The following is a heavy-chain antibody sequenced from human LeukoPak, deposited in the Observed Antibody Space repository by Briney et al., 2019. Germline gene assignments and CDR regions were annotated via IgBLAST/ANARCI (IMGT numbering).Heavy chain of an antibody. D-gene: IGHD1-14*01. Sequence: SETLSLTCTVSGGSISSGSYYWSWIRQPAGKGLEWIGCIYTSGSTNYNPSLKSRVTISVDTSKNQFSLKLSSVTAADTAVYYCARGSRRDWYFDLWGRGTLVTVSS. J-gene: IGHJ2*01. CDR2: IYTSGST. V-gene: IGHV4-61*02. CDR1: GGSISSGSYY. CDR3: ARGSRRDWYFDL.